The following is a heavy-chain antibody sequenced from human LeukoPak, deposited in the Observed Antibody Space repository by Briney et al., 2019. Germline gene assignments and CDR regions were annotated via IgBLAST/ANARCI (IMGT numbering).Heavy chain of an antibody. D-gene: IGHD3-10*01. Sequence: TGGSLRLSCAASGFTFSSYWMHWVRQAPGKGLVWVSRISSDGTSTSYADSVKGRFTISRDNAKNTLYLQMNSLRAEDTAVYYCAKRPRGNYLDPFDYWGQGTLVTVSS. J-gene: IGHJ4*02. V-gene: IGHV3-74*01. CDR3: AKRPRGNYLDPFDY. CDR1: GFTFSSYW. CDR2: ISSDGTST.